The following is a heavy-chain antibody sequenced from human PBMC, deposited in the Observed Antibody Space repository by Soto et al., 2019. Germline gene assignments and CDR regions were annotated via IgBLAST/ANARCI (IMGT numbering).Heavy chain of an antibody. Sequence: QVQLVQSGAEVKKPGSSVKVSCKASGGTFSSYTISWVRQAPGQGLEWMGRIITILGIANYAQKFQGRVTILADKSTSTAYMELSRLRSEDTGLYYWAGGGLGYCRGGSCQADDWFDPWGQGTLVTVSS. CDR3: AGGGLGYCRGGSCQADDWFDP. V-gene: IGHV1-69*02. J-gene: IGHJ5*02. CDR2: IITILGIA. D-gene: IGHD2-15*01. CDR1: GGTFSSYT.